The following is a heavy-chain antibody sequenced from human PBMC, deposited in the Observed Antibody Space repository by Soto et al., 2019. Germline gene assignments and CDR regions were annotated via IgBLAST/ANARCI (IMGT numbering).Heavy chain of an antibody. V-gene: IGHV1-8*01. CDR2: MHPNSGNR. J-gene: IGHJ5*02. CDR1: GYTFNNYD. CDR3: ARGRHYDFWTSNYRVLGWFDP. D-gene: IGHD3-3*01. Sequence: QVQLVQSGAEVKKPGASVKVSCKASGYTFNNYDINWVRQATGQGLEWMGWMHPNSGNRGYAQKFQGRGTMTRNTSISTAYMELSSLTSEDTAVYYCARGRHYDFWTSNYRVLGWFDPWGQGTLVTVSS.